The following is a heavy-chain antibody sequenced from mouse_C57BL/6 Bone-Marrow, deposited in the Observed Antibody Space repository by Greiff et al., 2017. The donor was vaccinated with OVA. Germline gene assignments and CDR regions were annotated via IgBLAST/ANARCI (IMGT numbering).Heavy chain of an antibody. CDR2: ISDGGSYT. Sequence: EVQGVESGGGLVKPGGSLTLSCAASGFTFSSYAMSWVRQTPEKRLEWVATISDGGSYTYYPDNVKGRFTISRDNAKNNLYLQMSQLKSEDTAMYYCAKNYYGGSGGYFDVWGTGTTVTVSS. D-gene: IGHD1-1*01. J-gene: IGHJ1*03. V-gene: IGHV5-4*01. CDR3: AKNYYGGSGGYFDV. CDR1: GFTFSSYA.